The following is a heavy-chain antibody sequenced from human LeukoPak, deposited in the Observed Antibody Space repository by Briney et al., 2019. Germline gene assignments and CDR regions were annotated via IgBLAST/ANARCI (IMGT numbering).Heavy chain of an antibody. CDR2: IYSGGST. CDR3: ARGLIGYDY. D-gene: IGHD2/OR15-2a*01. J-gene: IGHJ4*02. V-gene: IGHV3-53*01. CDR1: GFTFSSYG. Sequence: PGGSLRLSCAASGFTFSSYGMHWVRQAPGKGLEWVSVIYSGGSTYYADSVKGRFTISRDNSKNTLYLQMNSLRAEDTAVYYCARGLIGYDYWGQGTLVTVSS.